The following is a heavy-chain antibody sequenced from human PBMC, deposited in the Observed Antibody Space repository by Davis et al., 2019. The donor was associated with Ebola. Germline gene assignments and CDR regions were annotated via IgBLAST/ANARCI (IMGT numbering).Heavy chain of an antibody. D-gene: IGHD3-22*01. CDR1: GGSFSGYY. Sequence: SETLSLTCAVYGGSFSGYYWSWIRQPPGKGLEWIGYIYYSGSTNYNPSLKSRVTISVDTSKNQFSLKLSSVTAADTAVYYCARANINYYDSSGYYPYYFDYWGQGTLVTVSS. CDR2: IYYSGST. CDR3: ARANINYYDSSGYYPYYFDY. V-gene: IGHV4-59*01. J-gene: IGHJ4*02.